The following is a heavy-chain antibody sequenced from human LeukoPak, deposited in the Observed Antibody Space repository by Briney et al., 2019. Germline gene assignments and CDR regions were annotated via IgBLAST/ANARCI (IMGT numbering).Heavy chain of an antibody. Sequence: ASVKVSCRASGYKFTDYYMHWVRQAPGQGLEWMGWINPKSGGTNYAQKFQGRVTMTRDTSSSTVYMELSRLRSDDTAVYYCGRPLGVVPAWGQGTLVTVSS. D-gene: IGHD3-3*01. J-gene: IGHJ4*02. CDR3: GRPLGVVPA. V-gene: IGHV1-2*02. CDR2: INPKSGGT. CDR1: GYKFTDYY.